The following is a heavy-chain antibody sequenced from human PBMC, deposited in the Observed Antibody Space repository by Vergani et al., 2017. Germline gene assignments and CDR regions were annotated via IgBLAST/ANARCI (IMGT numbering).Heavy chain of an antibody. J-gene: IGHJ4*02. V-gene: IGHV1-69*02. CDR2: IIPILGIA. CDR3: ARGRWMGPSDY. CDR1: GGTFSSYT. D-gene: IGHD5-12*01. Sequence: QVQLVQSGAEVKKPGSSVKVSCKASGGTFSSYTISWVRQAPGQGLEWMGRIIPILGIANYAQKLQGRVTMTTDTSTSTAYMELRSLRSDDTAVDYCARGRWMGPSDYWGQGTLVTVSS.